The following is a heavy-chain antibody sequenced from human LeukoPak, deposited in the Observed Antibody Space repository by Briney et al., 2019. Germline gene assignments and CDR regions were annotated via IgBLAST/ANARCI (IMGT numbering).Heavy chain of an antibody. J-gene: IGHJ4*02. V-gene: IGHV3-30-3*01. CDR2: ISYDGSNK. CDR1: GFTFSSYA. CDR3: ARAPSSSLRFLEWLLYDY. Sequence: PGGSLRLSCAASGFTFSSYAMHWVRQAPGKGLEWVAVISYDGSNKYYADSVKGRFTISRDNSKNTLYLQMNSLRAEDTAVYYCARAPSSSLRFLEWLLYDYWGQGTLVTVSS. D-gene: IGHD3-3*01.